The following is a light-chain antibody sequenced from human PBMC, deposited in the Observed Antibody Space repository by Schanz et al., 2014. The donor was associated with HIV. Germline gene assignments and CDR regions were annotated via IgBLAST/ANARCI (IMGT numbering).Light chain of an antibody. V-gene: IGKV1-5*03. Sequence: DIRMTQSPSTLSASVGDRVTITCRASQSISGRLAWYQQKPGKAPKRLIYQASRLGSGVPSTFSGSGSGTDFSLTISSLQPDDFATYYCQQHNEFPFTFGQGTKLDIK. CDR1: QSISGR. J-gene: IGKJ2*01. CDR3: QQHNEFPFT. CDR2: QAS.